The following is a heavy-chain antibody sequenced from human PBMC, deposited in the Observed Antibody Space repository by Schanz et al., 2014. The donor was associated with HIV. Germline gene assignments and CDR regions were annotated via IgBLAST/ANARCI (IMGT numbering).Heavy chain of an antibody. J-gene: IGHJ2*01. V-gene: IGHV1-2*02. CDR2: MNPNSGVT. D-gene: IGHD3-22*01. CDR1: GYTFTNYG. CDR3: AMGPDYYDSSAYYRVGLWYFDL. Sequence: QVQLVQSGAEVKKPGASVKVSCKASGYTFTNYGISWVRQAPGQGLEWMGWMNPNSGVTEDAQKFQGRVTMTRDTSISTAYMELRRLRYDDTAVYYCAMGPDYYDSSAYYRVGLWYFDLWGRGTLVTVSS.